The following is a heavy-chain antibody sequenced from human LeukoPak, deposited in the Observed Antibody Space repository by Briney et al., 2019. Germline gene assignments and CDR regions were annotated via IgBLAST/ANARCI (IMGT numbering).Heavy chain of an antibody. Sequence: SETLSLTCTVSGGSISSYYWSWIRQPPGKGLEWIGYIYYSGSTYYNPSLKSRITISVDTSKNQFSLKLSSVTAADTAVYYCARLDDSSGYFHWGQGTLVTVSS. V-gene: IGHV4-59*08. J-gene: IGHJ4*02. CDR1: GGSISSYY. CDR3: ARLDDSSGYFH. D-gene: IGHD3-22*01. CDR2: IYYSGST.